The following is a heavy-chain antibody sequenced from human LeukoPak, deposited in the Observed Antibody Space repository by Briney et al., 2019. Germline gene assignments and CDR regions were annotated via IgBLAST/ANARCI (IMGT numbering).Heavy chain of an antibody. CDR3: ATPPYRSDSGY. Sequence: GGSLRLSCAASGFTFSSYWMSWVRQAPGKGLEWVANIKEDGSEKYYVDSVKGRFTISRDNAKNSLYLQMNSLRAEDTALYYCATPPYRSDSGYWGQGTLVTVS. CDR2: IKEDGSEK. V-gene: IGHV3-7*01. J-gene: IGHJ4*02. D-gene: IGHD6-19*01. CDR1: GFTFSSYW.